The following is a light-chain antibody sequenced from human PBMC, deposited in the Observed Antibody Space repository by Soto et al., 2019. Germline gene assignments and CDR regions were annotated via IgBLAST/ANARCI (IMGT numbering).Light chain of an antibody. CDR1: QSVSSSY. V-gene: IGKV3-20*01. J-gene: IGKJ1*01. CDR3: QQYGSSLCT. CDR2: GAS. Sequence: EIVLTQSPGTLSLSPGERATLSCRASQSVSSSYLAWYQQKPGQAPRLLIYGASSRATGIPDRFSGSGSGTDFPLTISCLEPEDFPVYYCQQYGSSLCTFGQGTKLEIK.